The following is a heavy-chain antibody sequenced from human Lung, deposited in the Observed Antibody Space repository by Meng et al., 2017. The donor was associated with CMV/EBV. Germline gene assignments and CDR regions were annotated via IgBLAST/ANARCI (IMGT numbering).Heavy chain of an antibody. J-gene: IGHJ4*02. CDR2: IRYDGSNE. CDR1: GFTFSSFG. V-gene: IGHV3-30*02. CDR3: ARDSSTGFYYFDY. D-gene: IGHD6-19*01. Sequence: SCATSGFTFSSFGMNLVRQAPGKGLEWVALIRYDGSNEYYADSVRGRFTISRDISKNTLYLEMNSLRLDDTAVYYCARDSSTGFYYFDYWGQGKXVTVSS.